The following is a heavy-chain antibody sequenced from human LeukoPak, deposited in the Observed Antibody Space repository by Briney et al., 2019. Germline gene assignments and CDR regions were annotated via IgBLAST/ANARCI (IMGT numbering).Heavy chain of an antibody. CDR2: IYYRGST. Sequence: SETLSLTCTVSGGSISSSSYFWGWIRQPPGKGLEWIGSIYYRGSTYYNPSLKSRVSISVDTSKNQFSLKMSSVTAADTAVYYCARLSLRGGYWGQGTLVTVSS. D-gene: IGHD3-10*01. V-gene: IGHV4-39*01. CDR1: GGSISSSSYF. J-gene: IGHJ4*02. CDR3: ARLSLRGGY.